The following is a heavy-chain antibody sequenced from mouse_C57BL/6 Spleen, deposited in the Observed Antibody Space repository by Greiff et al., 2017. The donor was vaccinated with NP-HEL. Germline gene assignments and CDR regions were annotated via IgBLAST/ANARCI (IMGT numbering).Heavy chain of an antibody. CDR1: GYTFTDYN. V-gene: IGHV1-18*01. Sequence: EVQLKESGPELVKPGASVKIPCKASGYTFTDYNMDWVKQSHGKSLEWIGDINPNNGGTIYNQKFKGKATLTVDKSSSTAYMELRSLTSEDTAVYYCARGGAYDGYYGFAYWGQGTLVTVSA. CDR2: INPNNGGT. CDR3: ARGGAYDGYYGFAY. J-gene: IGHJ3*01. D-gene: IGHD2-3*01.